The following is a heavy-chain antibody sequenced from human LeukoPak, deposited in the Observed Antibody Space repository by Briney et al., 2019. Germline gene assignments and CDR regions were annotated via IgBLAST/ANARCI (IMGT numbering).Heavy chain of an antibody. D-gene: IGHD3-22*01. CDR3: ARVSGYMIEDYFDY. J-gene: IGHJ4*02. Sequence: SETLSLTCTVSGGSISSYYWSWIRQPPGKGLEWIGYIYYSGSTNYNPSLKSRVTISVDTSKNQFSLKLRSVTAADTAVYYCARVSGYMIEDYFDYWGQGILVTVSS. CDR1: GGSISSYY. CDR2: IYYSGST. V-gene: IGHV4-59*01.